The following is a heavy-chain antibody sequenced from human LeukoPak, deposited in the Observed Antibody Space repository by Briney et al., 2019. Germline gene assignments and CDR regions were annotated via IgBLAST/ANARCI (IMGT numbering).Heavy chain of an antibody. D-gene: IGHD3-10*01. CDR3: VRHIRGANVCDY. CDR1: GGSISSSNSY. J-gene: IGHJ4*02. Sequence: PSETLSLTCTVSGGSISSSNSYWGWIRQPPGKGLEWIGTLSYSGSTYYNPSLKSRITISVDTSKSQFSLRLSSVTAADTALYYCVRHIRGANVCDYWGQGTLVTVPS. CDR2: LSYSGST. V-gene: IGHV4-39*01.